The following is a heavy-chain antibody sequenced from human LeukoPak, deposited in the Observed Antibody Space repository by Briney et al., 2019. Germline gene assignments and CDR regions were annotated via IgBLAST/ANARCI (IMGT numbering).Heavy chain of an antibody. Sequence: GGSLRLSCAASGFTFGSYSMNWVRQAPGKGLEWVSSISGSSSYIYYADSVKGRFTISRDNAKNSLYLQMNSLRAEDTAVYYCARDTSMTGIPFDYWGQGTLVTVSS. V-gene: IGHV3-21*01. CDR1: GFTFGSYS. J-gene: IGHJ4*02. CDR3: ARDTSMTGIPFDY. CDR2: ISGSSSYI. D-gene: IGHD3-9*01.